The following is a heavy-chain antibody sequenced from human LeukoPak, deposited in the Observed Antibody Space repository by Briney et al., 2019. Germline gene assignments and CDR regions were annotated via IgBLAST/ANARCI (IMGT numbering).Heavy chain of an antibody. D-gene: IGHD3-10*01. CDR3: ARDGSRGSFYFDY. Sequence: PSETLSLTCTVSGGSISSGSYYWSWIRQPPGKGLEWIGRIYTSGSTHYNPSLKSRVTISVDTSKNQFSLKLSSVTAADTAAYYCARDGSRGSFYFDYWGQGTLVTVSS. V-gene: IGHV4-61*02. CDR1: GGSISSGSYY. J-gene: IGHJ4*02. CDR2: IYTSGST.